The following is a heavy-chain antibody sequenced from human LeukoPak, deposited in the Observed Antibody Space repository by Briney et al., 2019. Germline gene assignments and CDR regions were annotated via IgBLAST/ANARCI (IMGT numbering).Heavy chain of an antibody. D-gene: IGHD6-13*01. J-gene: IGHJ5*02. CDR2: IYSGGST. V-gene: IGHV3-53*01. CDR1: GFIVSSNY. CDR3: ARAAGTGWFDP. Sequence: GGSLRLSWAASGFIVSSNYMSWVRQAPGKGLEWVSVIYSGGSTYYADSVKGRFTISRDNSKNTLYLQMNSLRAEDTAVYYCARAAGTGWFDPWGQGTLVTVSS.